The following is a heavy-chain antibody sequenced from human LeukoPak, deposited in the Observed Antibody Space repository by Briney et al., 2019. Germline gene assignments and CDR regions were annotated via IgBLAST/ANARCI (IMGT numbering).Heavy chain of an antibody. CDR3: AGSRMVRGVIHFDY. Sequence: ASVKVSCKASGYTFTGYYMHWVRQAPGQGLEWMGWINPNSGGTNYAQKFQGWVTMTRDTSISTAYMELSRLRSDDTAVYYCAGSRMVRGVIHFDYWGQGTLVTVSS. D-gene: IGHD3-10*01. V-gene: IGHV1-2*04. CDR2: INPNSGGT. J-gene: IGHJ4*02. CDR1: GYTFTGYY.